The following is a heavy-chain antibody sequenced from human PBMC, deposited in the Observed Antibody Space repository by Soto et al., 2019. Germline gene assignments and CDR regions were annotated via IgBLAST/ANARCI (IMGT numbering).Heavy chain of an antibody. CDR2: IYYSGST. CDR1: GGSISSGGYY. CDR3: ARGSLDYDDYEYWFDP. V-gene: IGHV4-31*03. J-gene: IGHJ5*02. Sequence: QVQLQESGPGLVKPSQTLSLTCTVSGGSISSGGYYWSWIRQHPGKGLEWIGYIYYSGSTYYNPSLKSRVTISVDTSKNQFSLKLSSVTAADTAVYYCARGSLDYDDYEYWFDPWGQGTLVTVSS. D-gene: IGHD4-17*01.